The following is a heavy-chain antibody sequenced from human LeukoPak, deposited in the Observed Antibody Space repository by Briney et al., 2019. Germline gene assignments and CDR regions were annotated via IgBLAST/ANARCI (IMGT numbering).Heavy chain of an antibody. CDR2: IYHSGST. CDR1: GYSISSGYY. V-gene: IGHV4-38-2*01. J-gene: IGHJ3*02. CDR3: ARASYYDFRKAFDI. D-gene: IGHD3-3*01. Sequence: PSETLSLTCAVSGYSISSGYYWGWIRQPPGKGLEWIGSIYHSGSTYYNPSLKSRVTISVDTSKNRFSLKLRSVTAADTAVYYCARASYYDFRKAFDIWGQGTMVTVSS.